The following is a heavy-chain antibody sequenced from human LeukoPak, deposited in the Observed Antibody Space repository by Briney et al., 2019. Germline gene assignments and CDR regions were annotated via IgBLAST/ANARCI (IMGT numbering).Heavy chain of an antibody. CDR2: IKNDGSAK. CDR3: ARTAYYDRDEGINYYRHFES. D-gene: IGHD3-22*01. CDR1: GFTFSRHW. J-gene: IGHJ4*02. V-gene: IGHV3-74*01. Sequence: GGSLRLSCAASGFTFSRHWMHWVRQVPGKGLVWVSRIKNDGSAKAYADSVKGRFTISRDNARNTLYLQMNSLRVEDTATYYCARTAYYDRDEGINYYRHFESWGQGTLVTVSS.